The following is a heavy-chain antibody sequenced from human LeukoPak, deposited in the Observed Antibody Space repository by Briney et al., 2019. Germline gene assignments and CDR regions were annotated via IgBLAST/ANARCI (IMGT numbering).Heavy chain of an antibody. CDR2: FDPEDGET. CDR1: GYTLTELS. D-gene: IGHD3-3*01. CDR3: AKGRYYDFWSGYQTLNYFDY. V-gene: IGHV1-24*01. J-gene: IGHJ4*02. Sequence: ASVKVSCKISGYTLTELSMHWVRQAPGKGLEWMGGFDPEDGETIYAQKFQGRVTMTEDTSTDTAYMELSSLRSDDTAVYYCAKGRYYDFWSGYQTLNYFDYWGQGTLVTVSS.